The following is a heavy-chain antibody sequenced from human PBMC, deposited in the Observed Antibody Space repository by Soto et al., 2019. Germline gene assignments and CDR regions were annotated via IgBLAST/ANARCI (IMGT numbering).Heavy chain of an antibody. Sequence: GGSLRLSCAASGFTFSDYYMSWIRQAPGKGLEWVSYISSSGSTIYYADSVKGRFTISRDNAKNSLYLQMNSLRAEDTAVYYCATRGGGVPAAMRYYYYMDVWGKGTTVTVSS. V-gene: IGHV3-11*01. CDR1: GFTFSDYY. J-gene: IGHJ6*03. CDR3: ATRGGGVPAAMRYYYYMDV. CDR2: ISSSGSTI. D-gene: IGHD2-2*01.